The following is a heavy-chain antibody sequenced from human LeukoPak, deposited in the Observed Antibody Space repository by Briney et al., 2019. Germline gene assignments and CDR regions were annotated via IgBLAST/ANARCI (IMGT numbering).Heavy chain of an antibody. CDR3: ASLELATISGDY. CDR2: IYYSGST. CDR1: GASISSYY. V-gene: IGHV4-59*01. Sequence: SETLSLTCTVSGASISSYYWSWIRQPPGKGLEWIGYIYYSGSTNYNPSLKSRVTISIDTSKNQFSLNLTSVTAADTAVYYCASLELATISGDYWGQGTLVTVSS. J-gene: IGHJ4*02. D-gene: IGHD5-24*01.